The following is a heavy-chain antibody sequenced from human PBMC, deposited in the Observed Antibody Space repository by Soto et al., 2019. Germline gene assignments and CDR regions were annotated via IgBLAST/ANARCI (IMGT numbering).Heavy chain of an antibody. D-gene: IGHD3-10*02. V-gene: IGHV4-31*03. Sequence: PSETLSLTCTVSGGSISSGGYYWSWIRQHPGKGLEWIGYIYYSGSTYYNPSLKSRVTISVDTSKNQFSLKLSSVTAADTAVYYCARLSSRTERYFDYWGQGALVTVSS. CDR3: ARLSSRTERYFDY. J-gene: IGHJ4*02. CDR2: IYYSGST. CDR1: GGSISSGGYY.